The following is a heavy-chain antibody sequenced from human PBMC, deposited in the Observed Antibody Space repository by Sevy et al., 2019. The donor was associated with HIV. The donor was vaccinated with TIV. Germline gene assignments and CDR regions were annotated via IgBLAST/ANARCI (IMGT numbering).Heavy chain of an antibody. CDR1: EFMFSTYA. CDR3: ARDAGYSTDWYPSDY. CDR2: ISYDGSRH. V-gene: IGHV3-30-3*01. Sequence: GGSLRLSCAASEFMFSTYAMHWVRQAPGKGLEWVAVISYDGSRHYYGESVKGRFTISRDNSKNTLFLQMNSQRLEDTAFYYCARDAGYSTDWYPSDYWGQGTLVTVSS. J-gene: IGHJ4*02. D-gene: IGHD6-19*01.